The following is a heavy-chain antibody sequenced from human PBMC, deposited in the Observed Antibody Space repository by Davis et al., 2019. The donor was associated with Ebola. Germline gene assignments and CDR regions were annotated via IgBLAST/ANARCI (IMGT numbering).Heavy chain of an antibody. CDR3: ARRHIVGAGHSFFDY. Sequence: AASVKVSCKASGYTFTSYGISWVRQAPGQGLEWMGWINPHNGNTNYAQNVQGRVTMTTDTSTSTAYMEVGILRSDDTAIYFCARRHIVGAGHSFFDYWGQGTLVTVSS. D-gene: IGHD1-26*01. J-gene: IGHJ4*02. CDR2: INPHNGNT. V-gene: IGHV1-18*04. CDR1: GYTFTSYG.